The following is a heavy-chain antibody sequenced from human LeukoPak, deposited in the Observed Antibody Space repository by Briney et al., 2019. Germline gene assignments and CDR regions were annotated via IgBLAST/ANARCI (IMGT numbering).Heavy chain of an antibody. V-gene: IGHV4-59*12. J-gene: IGHJ4*02. CDR3: ARDLRRALDY. CDR2: IYYSGST. Sequence: PSETLSLTCTVSGGSISSYYWSWIRQPPGKGLEWIGYIYYSGSTNYNPSLKSRVTISVDTSKNQFSLKLSSVTAADTAVYYCARDLRRALDYWGQGTLVTVSS. CDR1: GGSISSYY.